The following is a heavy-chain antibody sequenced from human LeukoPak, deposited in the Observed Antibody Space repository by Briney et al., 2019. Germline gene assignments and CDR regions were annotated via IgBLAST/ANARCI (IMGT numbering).Heavy chain of an antibody. J-gene: IGHJ3*02. V-gene: IGHV3-11*04. CDR2: ISGTGTAI. CDR3: ARESSVVVPAAKDI. D-gene: IGHD2-2*01. Sequence: PGGSLRLSCAASGFTFSDYYMSRIRQAPGKGLEWVSYISGTGTAIYYADSVKGRFTISRDNAKNSLYLQMNSLRAEDTAVYYCARESSVVVPAAKDIWGQGTMVTVSS. CDR1: GFTFSDYY.